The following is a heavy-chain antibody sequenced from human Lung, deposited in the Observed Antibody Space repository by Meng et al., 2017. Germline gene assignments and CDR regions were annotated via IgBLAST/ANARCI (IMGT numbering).Heavy chain of an antibody. J-gene: IGHJ4*02. Sequence: QLQLQESGPRLVQPSGTLSLACAVSGDSITRTQLWSWLRQTPGKGLEWIGEISHSGSTVYRPSLQGRVSISLDKSNNEFSLKLTSVTAADTAVYYCARETLRELGLFHYWGQGILVTVSS. CDR2: ISHSGST. V-gene: IGHV4-4*02. CDR3: ARETLRELGLFHY. D-gene: IGHD1-7*01. CDR1: GDSITRTQL.